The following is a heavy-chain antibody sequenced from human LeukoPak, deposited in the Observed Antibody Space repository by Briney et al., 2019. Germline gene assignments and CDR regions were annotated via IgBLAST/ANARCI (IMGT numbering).Heavy chain of an antibody. CDR3: TTGFLGYCSGGSCYFFDY. Sequence: GGSLRLSCAASGFTFSNAWMSWVRQAPGKGLEWVGRIKSKTDGGTTDYAAPVKGRFTISRDDSKNTLYLQMNSLKTEDTAVYYCTTGFLGYCSGGSCYFFDYWGQGTLVTVSS. CDR2: IKSKTDGGTT. J-gene: IGHJ4*02. CDR1: GFTFSNAW. V-gene: IGHV3-15*01. D-gene: IGHD2-15*01.